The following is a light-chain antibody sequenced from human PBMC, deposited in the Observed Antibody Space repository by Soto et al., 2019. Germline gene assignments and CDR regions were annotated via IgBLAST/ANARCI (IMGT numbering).Light chain of an antibody. CDR1: QSVSSSY. V-gene: IGKV3-20*01. CDR3: QQYGSPGWT. CDR2: GAS. J-gene: IGKJ1*01. Sequence: IVLTQSPGTLSLSPGERATLSCRASQSVSSSYLAWYQQKPGQAPGLLIYGASSRATGIPDRFSGSGSGTDFTLTISRLEPEDFAMYYCQQYGSPGWTFGQGTKVEIK.